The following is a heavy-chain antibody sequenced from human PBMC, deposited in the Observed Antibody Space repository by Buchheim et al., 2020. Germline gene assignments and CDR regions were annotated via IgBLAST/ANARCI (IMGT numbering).Heavy chain of an antibody. CDR1: GFTFSTYA. J-gene: IGHJ4*02. CDR2: ISADGTNN. D-gene: IGHD2-21*01. Sequence: QVQLVESGGGVVQPGRSLRLSCAASGFTFSTYAMHWVRQAPGKGLEWLAVISADGTNNYYSDSVKGRFTISRDNSKNTVSLPVDSLTTEDTAAYYCARTDCGTTHCKHLQYWGLGTL. V-gene: IGHV3-30*03. CDR3: ARTDCGTTHCKHLQY.